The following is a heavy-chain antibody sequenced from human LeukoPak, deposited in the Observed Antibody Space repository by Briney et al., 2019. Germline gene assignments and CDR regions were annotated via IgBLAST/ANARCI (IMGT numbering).Heavy chain of an antibody. CDR3: AKDRASAWYGMDV. J-gene: IGHJ6*02. Sequence: GGSLRLSCAASGFTFSSYGMHWVRQAPGKGLEWVAVISYDGSNKYYADSVKGRFTISRDNSKNTLYLQMNSLRAEDTAVYYCAKDRASAWYGMDVWGQETTVTVSS. CDR1: GFTFSSYG. CDR2: ISYDGSNK. V-gene: IGHV3-30*18.